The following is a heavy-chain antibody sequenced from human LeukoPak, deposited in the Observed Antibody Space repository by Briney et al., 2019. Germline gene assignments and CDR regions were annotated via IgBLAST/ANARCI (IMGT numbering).Heavy chain of an antibody. V-gene: IGHV3-66*04. CDR3: VRHTENGYYFDY. J-gene: IGHJ4*02. D-gene: IGHD1-1*01. CDR1: GFTVSSNC. Sequence: GGSLRPSCAASGFTVSSNCMSWVRQAPGKGLEWVSVIYSGGSTYYTGSVKGRFTISRDDSKNTLYLQMNSLRAEDTAVYYCVRHTENGYYFDYWGQGTLVTVSS. CDR2: IYSGGST.